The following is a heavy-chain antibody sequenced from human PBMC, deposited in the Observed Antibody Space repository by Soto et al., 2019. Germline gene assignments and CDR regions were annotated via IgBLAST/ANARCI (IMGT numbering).Heavy chain of an antibody. CDR3: VTAVRGYNANGDL. CDR1: GFTFSSYW. D-gene: IGHD5-12*01. Sequence: GSLRLSCVGSGFTFSSYWMGWVRQTPGKGLEWVATIKADGTEKYYVDSVKGRFTFSRDNAKTSVYLEMNSLRAEDTAVYYCVTAVRGYNANGDLWGQGTTVTVSS. CDR2: IKADGTEK. V-gene: IGHV3-7*03. J-gene: IGHJ6*02.